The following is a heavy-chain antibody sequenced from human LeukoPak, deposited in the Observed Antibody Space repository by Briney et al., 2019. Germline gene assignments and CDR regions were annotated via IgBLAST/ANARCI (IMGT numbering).Heavy chain of an antibody. J-gene: IGHJ4*02. CDR3: ARALPHYDILTGYYIGSGFDY. Sequence: SETLSLTCTVSGGSISSYYWGWIRQPPGKGLEWIGYIYYSGSTNYNPSLKSRVTISVDTSKNQFSLKLSSVTAADTAVYYCARALPHYDILTGYYIGSGFDYWGQGTLVTVSS. CDR1: GGSISSYY. D-gene: IGHD3-9*01. V-gene: IGHV4-59*01. CDR2: IYYSGST.